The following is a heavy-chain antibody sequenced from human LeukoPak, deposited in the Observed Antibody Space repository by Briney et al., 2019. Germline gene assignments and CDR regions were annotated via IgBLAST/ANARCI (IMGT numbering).Heavy chain of an antibody. CDR2: MNPNSGNT. Sequence: AASVKVSCKASGYTFTSYDINWVRQATAQGLEWVGWMNPNSGNTGCAQKFQGRVTMTRNTYISTAYMELSSLRSEDTAVYYCAREGSSSWYYYYYGMDVWGQGTTVTVSS. CDR1: GYTFTSYD. V-gene: IGHV1-8*01. CDR3: AREGSSSWYYYYYGMDV. J-gene: IGHJ6*02. D-gene: IGHD6-13*01.